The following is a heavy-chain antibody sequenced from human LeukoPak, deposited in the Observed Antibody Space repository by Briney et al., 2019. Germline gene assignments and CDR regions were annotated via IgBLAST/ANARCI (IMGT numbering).Heavy chain of an antibody. Sequence: PSETLSLTCAVYGGSFSGYYWSWIRQPPGKGLEWIGEINHSGSTNYNPSLKSRVTISVDTSKNQFSLKLSSVTAADTAVYYCARGGQQLALHTPFDYWGQGTLVTVSS. J-gene: IGHJ4*02. CDR2: INHSGST. CDR3: ARGGQQLALHTPFDY. V-gene: IGHV4-34*01. CDR1: GGSFSGYY. D-gene: IGHD6-13*01.